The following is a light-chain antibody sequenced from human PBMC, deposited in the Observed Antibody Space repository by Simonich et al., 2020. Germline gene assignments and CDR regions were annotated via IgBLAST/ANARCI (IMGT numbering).Light chain of an antibody. CDR1: SSDVGGYNY. J-gene: IGLJ2*01. V-gene: IGLV2-14*03. Sequence: QSALTQPASVSGSPGQSITISCTGTSSDVGGYNYVSWYQQHPGKAPKLMIYDVSKRTSGVSNLFSGSKSGNTASLTISGLQAEDEADYYCSSYTSSSTLPVFGGGTKLTVL. CDR3: SSYTSSSTLPV. CDR2: DVS.